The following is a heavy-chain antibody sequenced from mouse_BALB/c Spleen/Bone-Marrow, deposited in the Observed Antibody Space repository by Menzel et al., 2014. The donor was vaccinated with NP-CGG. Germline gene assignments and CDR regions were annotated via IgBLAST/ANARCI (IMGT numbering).Heavy chain of an antibody. V-gene: IGHV5-17*02. Sequence: EVQLVESGGGLVQPGGSRKLSCAVSGFTFSSFGMHWVRQAPEKGLEWVAYISSGSSTIYYADTVKGRFTISRDNPKNTLFLQMTSLRSEDTAMYYCARGGNYAWFAYWGQGTLVTVSA. J-gene: IGHJ3*01. CDR3: ARGGNYAWFAY. CDR2: ISSGSSTI. CDR1: GFTFSSFG. D-gene: IGHD2-1*01.